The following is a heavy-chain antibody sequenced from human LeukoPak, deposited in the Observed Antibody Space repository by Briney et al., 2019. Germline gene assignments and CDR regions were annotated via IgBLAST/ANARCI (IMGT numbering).Heavy chain of an antibody. CDR3: AGHHPRNTVDF. V-gene: IGHV4-59*08. J-gene: IGHJ4*02. D-gene: IGHD2/OR15-2a*01. CDR1: GGSISSYY. CDR2: ISDIGSI. Sequence: SETLSLTCTVSGGSISSYYWSWIRQPPGKGLEWIAYISDIGSINYNPSLKSRVTISLDTSKNQFSPKLGSVTAADTAVYYCAGHHPRNTVDFWGQGTLVTVSS.